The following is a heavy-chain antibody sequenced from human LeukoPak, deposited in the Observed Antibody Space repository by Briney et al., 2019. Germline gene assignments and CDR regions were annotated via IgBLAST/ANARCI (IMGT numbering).Heavy chain of an antibody. D-gene: IGHD6-13*01. CDR2: SYTSGST. V-gene: IGHV4-4*07. CDR3: ARVITAVGTDY. J-gene: IGHJ4*02. CDR1: GASITTYY. Sequence: SETLSLTCTVSGASITTYYWVWIRQPAGKGLEWIERSYTSGSTNYNPSLKSRVTMSLDTSKHQFSLRLTSVTAADTAVYYCARVITAVGTDYWGQGTLVTVSS.